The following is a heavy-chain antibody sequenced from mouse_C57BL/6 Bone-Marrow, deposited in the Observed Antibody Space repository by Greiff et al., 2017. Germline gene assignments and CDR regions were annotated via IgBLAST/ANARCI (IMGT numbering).Heavy chain of an antibody. CDR1: GYTFTSYG. J-gene: IGHJ3*01. Sequence: VKLMESGAELARPGASVKLSCKASGYTFTSYGISWVKQRTGQGLEWIGEIYPRSGNTYYNEKFKGKATLTADKSSSTAYMELRSLTSEDSAVYFCARKEYGSYWLDYWGQGTPVTVSA. V-gene: IGHV1-81*01. CDR2: IYPRSGNT. D-gene: IGHD1-1*01. CDR3: ARKEYGSYWLDY.